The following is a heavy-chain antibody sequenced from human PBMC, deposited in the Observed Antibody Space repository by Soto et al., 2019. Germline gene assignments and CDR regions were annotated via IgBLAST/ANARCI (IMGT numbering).Heavy chain of an antibody. J-gene: IGHJ4*02. D-gene: IGHD4-4*01. V-gene: IGHV1-2*02. CDR3: ALEMSTVTYFHY. CDR1: GYTFTDHS. Sequence: QVHLVQSGAEVKKPGASVKVSCKASGYTFTDHSLHWVRQAPGQGLEWMGWINPHSGVTVSAENFEGRVTLTRDTSINTAYMEMGWLRSDDTAIYYFALEMSTVTYFHYWGQGTLLTVSS. CDR2: INPHSGVT.